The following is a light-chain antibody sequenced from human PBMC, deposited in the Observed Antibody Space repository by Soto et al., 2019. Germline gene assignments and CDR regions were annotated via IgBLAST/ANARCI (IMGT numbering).Light chain of an antibody. CDR2: DAS. CDR1: QSVSGY. J-gene: IGKJ4*01. V-gene: IGKV3-11*01. CDR3: HQRSNWPST. Sequence: EIVLTQSPATLSLSPGERATLSCRASQSVSGYLAWYQQKPGQAPRLLIYDASNRATGIPARFSGSGSGTDFTITISSLEPEDVAVYYCHQRSNWPSTFGGGTKVEIK.